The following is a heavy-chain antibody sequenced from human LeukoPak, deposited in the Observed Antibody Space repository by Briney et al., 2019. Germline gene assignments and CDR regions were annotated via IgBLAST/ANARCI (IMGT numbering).Heavy chain of an antibody. CDR3: ARWHPSWDFPY. V-gene: IGHV5-51*01. Sequence: GESLKISCKGSGYNFASYWIGWVRRMPGKGLEWMGIIYPRDSDIRYSPSFQGQVTISADKSISTAYLQWSSLRASDTAMYYCARWHPSWDFPYWGQGTLVTVSS. CDR1: GYNFASYW. D-gene: IGHD3-3*01. CDR2: IYPRDSDI. J-gene: IGHJ4*02.